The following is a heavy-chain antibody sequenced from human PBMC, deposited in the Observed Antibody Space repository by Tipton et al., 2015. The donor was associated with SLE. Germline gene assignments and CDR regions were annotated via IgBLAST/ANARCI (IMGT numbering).Heavy chain of an antibody. CDR1: GGSFSGYY. Sequence: LRLSCVVYGGSFSGYYWSWIRQPPGKGLEWIGEINHSGSTNYNPSLKSRVTISVDTSKNQFSLKLSSVTAADTAVYYCARDLSRYCSGGSCLNWFDPWGQGTLVTVSS. J-gene: IGHJ5*02. CDR3: ARDLSRYCSGGSCLNWFDP. CDR2: INHSGST. D-gene: IGHD2-15*01. V-gene: IGHV4-34*01.